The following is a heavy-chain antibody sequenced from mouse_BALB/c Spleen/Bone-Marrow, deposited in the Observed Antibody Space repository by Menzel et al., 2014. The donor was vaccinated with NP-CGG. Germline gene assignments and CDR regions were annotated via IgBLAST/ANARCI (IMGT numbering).Heavy chain of an antibody. CDR1: GYTFTTYW. J-gene: IGHJ2*01. V-gene: IGHV1-87*01. CDR2: IYPGEGDT. CDR3: SREPSNWGYY. Sequence: LVESGAELARPGASVKLSCKTSGYTFTTYWVQRVKQRPGQGLEWIGAIYPGEGDTRYTQKFKGKATLTADKSSSTAYIQLSNLTSEDSAVYYCSREPSNWGYYWGQGTTLTVSS.